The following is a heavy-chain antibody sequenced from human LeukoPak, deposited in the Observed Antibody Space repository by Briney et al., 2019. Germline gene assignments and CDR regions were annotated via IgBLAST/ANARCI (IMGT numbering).Heavy chain of an antibody. J-gene: IGHJ3*02. CDR2: IYYSGST. CDR1: GYSISSGYY. Sequence: SETLSLTCTVSGYSISSGYYWSWIRQPPGKGLEWIGYIYYSGSTNYNPSLKSRVTISVDTSKNQFSLKLSSVTAADTAVYYCAGGSSGYFDAFDIWGQGTMVTVSS. CDR3: AGGSSGYFDAFDI. D-gene: IGHD3-22*01. V-gene: IGHV4-61*01.